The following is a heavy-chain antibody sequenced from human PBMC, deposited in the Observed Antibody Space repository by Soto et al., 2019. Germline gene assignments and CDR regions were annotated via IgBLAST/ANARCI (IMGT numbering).Heavy chain of an antibody. CDR1: GGSISSYY. D-gene: IGHD3-22*01. CDR3: AREEYYYDSSGYRNWFDP. Sequence: SETLSLTCTVSGGSISSYYWSWIRQPPGKGLEWIGYIYYSGSTNYNPSLKSRVTISVDTSKNQFSLKLSSVTAADTAVYYCAREEYYYDSSGYRNWFDPWAREPWSPSPQ. CDR2: IYYSGST. V-gene: IGHV4-59*01. J-gene: IGHJ5*02.